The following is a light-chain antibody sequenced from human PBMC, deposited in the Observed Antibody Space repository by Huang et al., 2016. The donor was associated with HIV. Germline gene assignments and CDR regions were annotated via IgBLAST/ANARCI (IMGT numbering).Light chain of an antibody. CDR2: DAS. J-gene: IGKJ3*01. Sequence: EIVLTQSPATLALSPGERASLSCRASQSVSRDVAWYHQKPSQAHRLIIYDASYRASGIPARLSGSGSGTDFTLTISSHEPGDSGVFYCQQRSNWGGAFGPGTKVEI. CDR1: QSVSRD. V-gene: IGKV3-11*01. CDR3: QQRSNWGGA.